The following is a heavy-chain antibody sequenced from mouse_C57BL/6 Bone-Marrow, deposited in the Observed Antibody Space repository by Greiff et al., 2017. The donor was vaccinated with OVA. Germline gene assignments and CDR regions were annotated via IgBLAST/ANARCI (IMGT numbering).Heavy chain of an antibody. CDR1: GISITTGNYR. V-gene: IGHV3-5*01. Sequence: EVKLVESGPGLVKPSQTVFLTCTVTGISITTGNYRWSWIRQFPGNKLEWIGYIYYSGTITYNPSLTSRTTITRDTPKNQFFLEMNALTAEDTATYYCARERRYYYGSSPYWYFDVWGTGTTVTVSS. D-gene: IGHD1-1*01. CDR3: ARERRYYYGSSPYWYFDV. J-gene: IGHJ1*03. CDR2: IYYSGTI.